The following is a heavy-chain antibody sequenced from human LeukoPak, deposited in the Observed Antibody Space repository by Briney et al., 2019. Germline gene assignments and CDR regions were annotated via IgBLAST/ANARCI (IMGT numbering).Heavy chain of an antibody. CDR2: ISAYNGNT. D-gene: IGHD3-10*01. J-gene: IGHJ3*02. CDR1: GYTFTSYG. V-gene: IGHV1-18*01. CDR3: ARVQLISDSGSGSYYLWPDAFDI. Sequence: GASVKVSCKASGYTFTSYGISWVRQAPGQGLEWMGWISAYNGNTNYAQKLQGRVTMTTDTSTSTAYVELRSLRSDDTAVYYCARVQLISDSGSGSYYLWPDAFDIWGQGTMVTVSS.